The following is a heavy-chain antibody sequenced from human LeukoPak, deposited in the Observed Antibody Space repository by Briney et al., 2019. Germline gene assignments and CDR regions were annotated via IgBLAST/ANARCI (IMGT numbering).Heavy chain of an antibody. J-gene: IGHJ5*02. Sequence: GGSLRLSCEASGFTLNKYWMHWVPQAPGKGRVWGSRITGDGSDIAYADSVKGRFTVSRDDAKNTLFLQMTSLRVEDTAIYYCARDAYTTTSNWLDPWGEGNLVSVSS. CDR3: ARDAYTTTSNWLDP. CDR1: GFTLNKYW. CDR2: ITGDGSDI. D-gene: IGHD4-17*01. V-gene: IGHV3-74*01.